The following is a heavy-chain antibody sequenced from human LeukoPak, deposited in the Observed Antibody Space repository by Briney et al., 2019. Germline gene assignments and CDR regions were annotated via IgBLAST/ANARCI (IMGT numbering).Heavy chain of an antibody. Sequence: SETLSLTCAVYGGSFTGYYWSWIRQPPGKGLEWIGEINHSGSTYYNPSLKSRVTISVDTSKNQFSLKLSSVTAADTAVYYCERAYIVVVVATYDYWGQGTLVTVSS. CDR1: GGSFTGYY. V-gene: IGHV4-34*01. CDR2: INHSGST. D-gene: IGHD2-15*01. J-gene: IGHJ4*02. CDR3: ERAYIVVVVATYDY.